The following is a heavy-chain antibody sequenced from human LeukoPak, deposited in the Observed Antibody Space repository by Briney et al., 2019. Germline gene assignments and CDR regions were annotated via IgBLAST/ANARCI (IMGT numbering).Heavy chain of an antibody. CDR1: GYTFTGYY. CDR2: INPNSGGT. J-gene: IGHJ4*02. D-gene: IGHD6-13*01. CDR3: ASHNSSRKYYFDY. Sequence: ASVKVSCKASGYTFTGYYMHWVRQAPGQGLEWMGWINPNSGGTNYAQKFQGRVTMTRDTSISTAYMELSRLRSDDTAVYYCASHNSSRKYYFDYWGQGTLVTASS. V-gene: IGHV1-2*02.